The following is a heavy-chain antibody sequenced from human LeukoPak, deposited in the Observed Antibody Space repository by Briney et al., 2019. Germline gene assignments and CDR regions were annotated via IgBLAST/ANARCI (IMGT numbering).Heavy chain of an antibody. V-gene: IGHV3-48*01. J-gene: IGHJ4*02. CDR3: VPQKGYGGNPLDY. Sequence: GGSLRLFCAASGFTFSSYAMNWVRQAPGEGLEWVSYISSDGTTIYYADSVKGRITISRDNARNSLYLQMNSLRAEDTAVYYCVPQKGYGGNPLDYWGQGTLVTVSS. D-gene: IGHD4-23*01. CDR1: GFTFSSYA. CDR2: ISSDGTTI.